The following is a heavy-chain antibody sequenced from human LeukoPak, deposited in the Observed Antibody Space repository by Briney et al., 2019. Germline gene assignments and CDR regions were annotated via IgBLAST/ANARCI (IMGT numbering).Heavy chain of an antibody. CDR1: GFTLSSYS. V-gene: IGHV3-21*01. CDR3: ANTILTGAL. Sequence: GGSLRLSWAVSGFTLSSYSMNWVRQAPGKGLEWVSSISSSSSHIYYADSVKGRFTISKDNAKNSLYLQMNSLRAEDTAVYYCANTILTGALWGQGTLVTASS. D-gene: IGHD2-2*02. J-gene: IGHJ4*02. CDR2: ISSSSSHI.